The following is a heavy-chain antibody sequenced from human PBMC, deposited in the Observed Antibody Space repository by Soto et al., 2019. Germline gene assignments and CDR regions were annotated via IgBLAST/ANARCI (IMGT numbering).Heavy chain of an antibody. D-gene: IGHD3-22*01. Sequence: SETLSLTCTVSGGSISSGGYYWSWIRQHPGKGLEWIGYIYYSGSTYYNPSLKSRVTISVDTSKNQFSLKLSSVTAADTAVYYCARDRGNYYDSSGYHNWFDPWGQGTLVTVSS. J-gene: IGHJ5*02. CDR2: IYYSGST. V-gene: IGHV4-31*03. CDR3: ARDRGNYYDSSGYHNWFDP. CDR1: GGSISSGGYY.